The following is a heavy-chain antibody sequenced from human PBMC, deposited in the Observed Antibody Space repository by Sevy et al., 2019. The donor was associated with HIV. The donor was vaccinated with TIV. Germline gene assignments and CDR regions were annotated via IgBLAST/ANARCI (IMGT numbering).Heavy chain of an antibody. CDR3: AKMGSTTVTTSDAFDL. CDR1: GFTFSRSG. J-gene: IGHJ3*01. D-gene: IGHD4-17*01. CDR2: TRYDGTTK. V-gene: IGHV3-30*02. Sequence: GESLKISCAATGFTFSRSGMHWVRQAPGKGLEWVSFTRYDGTTKKYADSVKGRFTISRDNSKNTLYLQMNSLRADDTAVYYCAKMGSTTVTTSDAFDLWGQGTMVTVSS.